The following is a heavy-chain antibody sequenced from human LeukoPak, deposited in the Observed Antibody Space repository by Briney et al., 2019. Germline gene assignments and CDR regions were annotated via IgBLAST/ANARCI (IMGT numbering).Heavy chain of an antibody. Sequence: PGGSLRLSCAASGFTFGSYWMSWVRQAPGKGLEWVANIKQDGSEKYYVDSVKGRFTISRDNAKNSLYLQMNSLRAEDTAVYYCARTYLDDAFDIWGQGTMVTVSS. CDR2: IKQDGSEK. V-gene: IGHV3-7*01. J-gene: IGHJ3*02. D-gene: IGHD2-21*01. CDR1: GFTFGSYW. CDR3: ARTYLDDAFDI.